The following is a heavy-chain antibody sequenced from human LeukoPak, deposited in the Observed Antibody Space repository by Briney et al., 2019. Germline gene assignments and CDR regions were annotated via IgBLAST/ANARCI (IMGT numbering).Heavy chain of an antibody. Sequence: GGSLRLSCAASGFTFSSYGMSWVRQAPGKGLEWVSAISGSGGSTYYADSVKGRFTISRDNSKNTLYLQMNSLRAEDTAVYYCAKDMAARGIAAAGSYYYMDVWGKGTTVTVSS. CDR2: ISGSGGST. CDR1: GFTFSSYG. D-gene: IGHD6-13*01. J-gene: IGHJ6*03. CDR3: AKDMAARGIAAAGSYYYMDV. V-gene: IGHV3-23*01.